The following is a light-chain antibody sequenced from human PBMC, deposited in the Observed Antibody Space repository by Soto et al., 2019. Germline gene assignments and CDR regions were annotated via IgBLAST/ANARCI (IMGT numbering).Light chain of an antibody. CDR3: MQALQTPT. Sequence: DLVMTQSPLSLPVTPGEPASISCRSSQSLLHSNGYNYLDWYLQKPGQSPQLLIYMGSNRASGVPARFSGSGSGTDFTLKISRVEAEDVEVYYCMQALQTPTFGGGTKVEIK. CDR1: QSLLHSNGYNY. V-gene: IGKV2-28*01. J-gene: IGKJ4*02. CDR2: MGS.